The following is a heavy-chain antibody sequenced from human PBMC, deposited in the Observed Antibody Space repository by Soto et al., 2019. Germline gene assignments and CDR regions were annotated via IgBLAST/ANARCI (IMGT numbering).Heavy chain of an antibody. CDR2: IWYDGSNK. CDR3: AKGLGDYDAFDI. Sequence: PGGSLRLSCAASGFTFSSYGVHWVRQAPGKGLEWVAVIWYDGSNKYYADSVKGRFTISRDNSKNTLYLQMNSLRAEDTAVYYCAKGLGDYDAFDIWGQGTMVTVSS. V-gene: IGHV3-30*02. J-gene: IGHJ3*02. D-gene: IGHD4-17*01. CDR1: GFTFSSYG.